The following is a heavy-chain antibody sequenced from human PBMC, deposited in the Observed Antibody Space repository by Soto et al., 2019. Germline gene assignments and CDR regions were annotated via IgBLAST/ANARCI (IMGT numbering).Heavy chain of an antibody. CDR2: IYYSGST. Sequence: PSETLSLTCTVSGGSISSSSYYWGWIRQPPGKGLEWIGSIYYSGSTYYNPSLKSRVTISVDTSKNQFSLKLSSVTAADTAVYYCATEYSSSSCFDYWGQGTLVTVSS. J-gene: IGHJ4*02. V-gene: IGHV4-39*01. D-gene: IGHD6-6*01. CDR3: ATEYSSSSCFDY. CDR1: GGSISSSSYY.